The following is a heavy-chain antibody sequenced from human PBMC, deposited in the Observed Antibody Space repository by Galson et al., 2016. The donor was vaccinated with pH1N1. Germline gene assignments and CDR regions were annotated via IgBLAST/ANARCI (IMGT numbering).Heavy chain of an antibody. D-gene: IGHD1-1*01. CDR3: ARDQNWNLDY. CDR1: GYTFTTFG. Sequence: SVKVSCKASGYTFTTFGISWVRQAPGKGLEWLGWISPSKGNTKNAQRLLDRVTMTRDTSTSTVFMELTSLRSDDTAIYYCARDQNWNLDYWGQGTLVTVSS. V-gene: IGHV1-18*01. CDR2: ISPSKGNT. J-gene: IGHJ4*02.